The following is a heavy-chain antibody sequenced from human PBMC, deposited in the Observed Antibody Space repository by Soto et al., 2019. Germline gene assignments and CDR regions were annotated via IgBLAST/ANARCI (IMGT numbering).Heavy chain of an antibody. D-gene: IGHD2-2*01. V-gene: IGHV3-23*01. J-gene: IGHJ4*02. CDR1: GFTLSNYG. Sequence: EVQLLQSEGNLVQPGGALRLSCAASGFTLSNYGMNWVRQAPGKGLEWVSSISGSDGTTYYADSMKGRFTISRDNSKNTLYLQMNTVRAEDTAVYYCATDKCYDWGQGTLVTVS. CDR3: ATDKCYD. CDR2: ISGSDGTT.